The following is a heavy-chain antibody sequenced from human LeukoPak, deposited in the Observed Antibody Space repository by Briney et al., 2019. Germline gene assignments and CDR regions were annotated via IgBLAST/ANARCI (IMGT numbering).Heavy chain of an antibody. J-gene: IGHJ4*02. CDR1: GFAFSSYA. Sequence: GGSLRLSCAASGFAFSSYAMSWVRQAPGKGLEWVSAISGSGGSTYYADSVKGRFTISRDNSKNTLYLQMNSLRAEDTAVYYCANEIAVAGTSVGFDYWGQGTLVTVSS. CDR2: ISGSGGST. D-gene: IGHD6-19*01. V-gene: IGHV3-23*01. CDR3: ANEIAVAGTSVGFDY.